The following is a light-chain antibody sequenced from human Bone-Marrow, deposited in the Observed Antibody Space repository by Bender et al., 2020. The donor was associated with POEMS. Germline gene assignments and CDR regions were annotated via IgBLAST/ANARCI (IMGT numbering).Light chain of an antibody. CDR3: QAWDTTML. V-gene: IGLV3-21*01. Sequence: SYVLTQPPWVSVAPGQTARITCGGNNIRNKGVHWYQQKPGQSPVLVISQDSKRASGIPARFSGSNSGNTATLTISVTQAMDEGDYYCQAWDTTMLFGGGTKLTVL. CDR1: NIRNKG. CDR2: QDS. J-gene: IGLJ2*01.